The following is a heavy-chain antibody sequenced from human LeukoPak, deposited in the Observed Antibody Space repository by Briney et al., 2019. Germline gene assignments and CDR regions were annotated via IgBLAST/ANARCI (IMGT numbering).Heavy chain of an antibody. D-gene: IGHD2-2*02. CDR2: MSGSGGST. CDR1: GFTYNSYA. CDR3: GKAIQFAAMRLCVY. J-gene: IGHJ4*02. V-gene: IGHV3-23*01. Sequence: GGSLRLSCAASGFTYNSYAIRWVRPPPPRGLAWVSGMSGSGGSTYYADSVKGRFTISRDNSKTPLYLQMNSLRAEDTALYYWGKAIQFAAMRLCVYWGQRTLGTVSP.